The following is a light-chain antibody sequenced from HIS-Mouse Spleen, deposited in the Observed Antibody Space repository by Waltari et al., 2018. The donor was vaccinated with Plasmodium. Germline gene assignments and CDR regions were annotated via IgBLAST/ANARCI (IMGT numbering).Light chain of an antibody. CDR1: QSVSSN. V-gene: IGKV3-15*01. CDR3: QQYNNWPPEVT. J-gene: IGKJ1*01. Sequence: EIVMTQSPATLSVSPGERATLSCRASQSVSSNLAWYQQKPGQAPRLLNYGASTRATGIPARFSGSGSGTEFTLTISSMQSEDFAVYYCQQYNNWPPEVTFGQGTKVEIK. CDR2: GAS.